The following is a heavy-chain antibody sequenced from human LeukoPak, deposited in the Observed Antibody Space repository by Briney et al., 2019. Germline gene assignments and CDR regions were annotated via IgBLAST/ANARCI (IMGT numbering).Heavy chain of an antibody. CDR3: GRATLYAFDI. V-gene: IGHV1-46*01. J-gene: IGHJ3*02. CDR2: ISPSGGTT. Sequence: ASVKVSCKASGNTFSSYFIHWVRQAPGHGLEWTGIISPSGGTTSYAQEFQGRVTMTRDTSTSTVYMELSSLRSEDTAVYYCGRATLYAFDIWGQGTMVTVSS. CDR1: GNTFSSYF. D-gene: IGHD2/OR15-2a*01.